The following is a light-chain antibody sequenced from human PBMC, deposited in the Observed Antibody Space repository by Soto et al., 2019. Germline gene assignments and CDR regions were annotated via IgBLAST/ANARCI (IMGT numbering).Light chain of an antibody. V-gene: IGKV3-20*01. CDR1: QSVSSSY. CDR2: GAS. J-gene: IGKJ2*01. Sequence: EIVLTQSPGTLSLSPGGRATLSCRASQSVSSSYLAWYQHKPGQAPRLLIYGASSRATGIPDRFSGSGSGTDFPLTISRLETEDLAVYYCQQYGSSHLTFGQGTKLEIK. CDR3: QQYGSSHLT.